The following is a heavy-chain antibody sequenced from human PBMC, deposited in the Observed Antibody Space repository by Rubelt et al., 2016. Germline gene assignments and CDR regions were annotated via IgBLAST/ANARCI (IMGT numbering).Heavy chain of an antibody. Sequence: SGSTYYNPSLKSRVTISVDTSKNQFSLKLSSVTAADTAVYYCARSYDFWSGYSDYWGQGTLVTVSS. J-gene: IGHJ4*02. CDR3: ARSYDFWSGYSDY. V-gene: IGHV4-39*01. D-gene: IGHD3-3*01. CDR2: SGST.